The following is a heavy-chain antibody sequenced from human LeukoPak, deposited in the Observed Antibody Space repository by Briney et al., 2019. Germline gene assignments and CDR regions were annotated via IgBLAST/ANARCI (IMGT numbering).Heavy chain of an antibody. V-gene: IGHV4-31*03. CDR3: ARVLSGYLDY. CDR1: GGSISSGGYY. CDR2: IYYSGST. Sequence: SETLSLTCTVSGGSISSGGYYWSWIRQHPGKGLEWIGYIYYSGSTHYNPSLKSRVTISVDTSKNQFSLKLSSVTAADTAVYYCARVLSGYLDYWGQGTLVTVSS. D-gene: IGHD3-3*01. J-gene: IGHJ4*02.